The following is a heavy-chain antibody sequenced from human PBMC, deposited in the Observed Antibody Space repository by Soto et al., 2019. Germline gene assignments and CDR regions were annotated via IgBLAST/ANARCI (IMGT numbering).Heavy chain of an antibody. CDR1: GFTFSSYG. CDR3: ARVAY. Sequence: GGSLRLSCAASGFTFSSYGMHWVRQAPGKGLEWVASISSGSSDTWYADPVKGRFIISRDNAQNSLFLQMNTLRPEDTAMYYCARVAYWGPGTQVTVSS. J-gene: IGHJ4*02. CDR2: ISSGSSDT. V-gene: IGHV3-21*01.